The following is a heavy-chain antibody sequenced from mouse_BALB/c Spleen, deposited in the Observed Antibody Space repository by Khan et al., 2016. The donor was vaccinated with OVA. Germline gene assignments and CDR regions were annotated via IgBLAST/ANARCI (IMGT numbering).Heavy chain of an antibody. CDR3: TRRNWDVAWFAY. Sequence: VQLQQSGTVLARPGASVKMSCKASGYTFTSYWMHWVKQRPGQGLEWIGDIYPGNTDTNYNQKFKGKATLTAVTSTSTAYMELSSLTNEDSAGNYCTRRNWDVAWFAYWGQGTLVTVSA. D-gene: IGHD4-1*01. CDR1: GYTFTSYW. CDR2: IYPGNTDT. V-gene: IGHV1-5*01. J-gene: IGHJ3*01.